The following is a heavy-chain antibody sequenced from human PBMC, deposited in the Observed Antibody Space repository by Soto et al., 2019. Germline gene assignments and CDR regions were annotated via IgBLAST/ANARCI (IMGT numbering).Heavy chain of an antibody. CDR3: ARVLYYDFWSGPTQELYYFDY. CDR1: GGSISSYY. V-gene: IGHV4-59*01. CDR2: IYYSGST. J-gene: IGHJ4*02. Sequence: SETLSLTCTVSGGSISSYYWSWIRQPPGKGLEWIGYIYYSGSTNYNPSLKSRVTISVDTSKNQFSLKLSSVTAADTAVYYCARVLYYDFWSGPTQELYYFDYWGQGTLVTVSS. D-gene: IGHD3-3*01.